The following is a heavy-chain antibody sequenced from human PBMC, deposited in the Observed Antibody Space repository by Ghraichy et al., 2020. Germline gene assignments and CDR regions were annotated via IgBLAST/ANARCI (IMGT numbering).Heavy chain of an antibody. CDR3: VKDLSPTAGTTDWYFDL. CDR2: ISWNSGSI. J-gene: IGHJ2*01. CDR1: GFTFSSYA. Sequence: SLNISCAASGFTFSSYAMSWVRQAPGKGLEWVSGISWNSGSIDYADSVKGRFTISRDNAKNSLYLQMNSLRPEDTALYYCVKDLSPTAGTTDWYFDLWGRGTLVTVSS. V-gene: IGHV3-9*01. D-gene: IGHD4-17*01.